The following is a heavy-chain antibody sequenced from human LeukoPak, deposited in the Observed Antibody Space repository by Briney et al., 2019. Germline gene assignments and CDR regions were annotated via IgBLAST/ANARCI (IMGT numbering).Heavy chain of an antibody. CDR1: GFTFSSYE. Sequence: QPGGSLILSCGASGFTFSSYEMNAVRQAPGRGLEGISYISSGGSAIYYADSVKGRFTISRDNAKNSLYLQMNSLRAEDTAAYYCARNDYISSSYFYWGRGTLLTVSS. J-gene: IGHJ4*02. D-gene: IGHD6-6*01. CDR2: ISSGGSAI. CDR3: ARNDYISSSYFY. V-gene: IGHV3-48*03.